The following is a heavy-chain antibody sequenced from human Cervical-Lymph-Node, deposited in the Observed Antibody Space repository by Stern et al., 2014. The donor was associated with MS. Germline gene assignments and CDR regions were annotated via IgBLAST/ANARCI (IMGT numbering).Heavy chain of an antibody. CDR3: ARQRYFDY. CDR1: GYTFTSYW. CDR2: IFPGGADI. V-gene: IGHV5-51*01. J-gene: IGHJ4*02. Sequence: VQLVESGPEVERPGESLKISCQASGYTFTSYWIGGVRQMPGKGLEWIGIIFPGGADIRYSPSFQGQVPISADMSSSTAYLHWNNLKASDTAIYYCARQRYFDYWGQGTLVTVSS.